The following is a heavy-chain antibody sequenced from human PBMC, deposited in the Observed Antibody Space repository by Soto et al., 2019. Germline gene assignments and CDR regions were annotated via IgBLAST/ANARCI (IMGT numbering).Heavy chain of an antibody. J-gene: IGHJ4*02. Sequence: QVQLVQSGAEVKKPGASVKVSCKASGYTFTSYGISWVRQVPGQGLEWMGWISAYNGNTDYAQKLQGRVTMTTDTDTSTAYMELRSLRSDETAGYYCARVGPGSGFYDYAWGSYRPHTGFDYWVKGTLVTVSS. CDR2: ISAYNGNT. CDR1: GYTFTSYG. CDR3: ARVGPGSGFYDYAWGSYRPHTGFDY. V-gene: IGHV1-18*01. D-gene: IGHD3-16*02.